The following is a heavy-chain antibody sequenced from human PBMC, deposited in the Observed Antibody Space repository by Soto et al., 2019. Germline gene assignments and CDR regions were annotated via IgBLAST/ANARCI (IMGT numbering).Heavy chain of an antibody. V-gene: IGHV1-24*01. Sequence: ASVKVSCKVSGYTLTELSMHWVRQAPGKGLEWMGGFDPEDGETIYAQKFQGRVTMTEDTSTDTAYMELSSLRSEDTAVYYCATDCSGGSCYSFGPLHFDIWGQGTMVTVSS. CDR3: ATDCSGGSCYSFGPLHFDI. D-gene: IGHD2-15*01. CDR1: GYTLTELS. CDR2: FDPEDGET. J-gene: IGHJ3*02.